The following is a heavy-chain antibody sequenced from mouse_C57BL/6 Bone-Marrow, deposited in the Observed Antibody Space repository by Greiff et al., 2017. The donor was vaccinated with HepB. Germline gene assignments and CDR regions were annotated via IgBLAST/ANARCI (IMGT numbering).Heavy chain of an antibody. CDR3: ARGYYGSSPYWYFDV. CDR2: IDPNSGGT. V-gene: IGHV1-72*01. CDR1: GYTFTSYW. D-gene: IGHD1-1*01. J-gene: IGHJ1*03. Sequence: VQLQQPGAELVKPGASVKLSCKASGYTFTSYWMHWVKQRPGRGLEWIGRIDPNSGGTKYNEKFKSKATLTVDKPSSTAYMQLSSLTSEDSAVYYWARGYYGSSPYWYFDVWGTGTTVTVSS.